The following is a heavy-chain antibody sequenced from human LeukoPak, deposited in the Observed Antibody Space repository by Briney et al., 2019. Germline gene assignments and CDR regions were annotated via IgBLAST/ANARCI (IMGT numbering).Heavy chain of an antibody. D-gene: IGHD6-13*01. CDR2: FFYSGNT. CDR3: ARHGTRDPEY. CDR1: GGSITSSSYF. Sequence: PSETLSLTCTVSGGSITSSSYFWGWIRQPPGKGPEWIGSFFYSGNTYYNPSLKSRVTISADTSKNHFSLKLSSVTAADTALYYFARHGTRDPEYWRQGTLVTVCS. J-gene: IGHJ4*02. V-gene: IGHV4-39*01.